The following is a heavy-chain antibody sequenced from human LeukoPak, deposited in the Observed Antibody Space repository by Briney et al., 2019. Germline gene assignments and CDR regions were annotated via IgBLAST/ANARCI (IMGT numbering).Heavy chain of an antibody. CDR3: ANALTATVVTPFDY. D-gene: IGHD4-23*01. V-gene: IGHV3-23*01. Sequence: PGGSLRLSCAASGLTFSSYAMSWVRQAPGKGLEWVSAISGSGGSTYYADSVKGRFTISRDNSKNTLYPQMNSLRAEDTAVYYCANALTATVVTPFDYWGQGTLVTVSS. CDR2: ISGSGGST. J-gene: IGHJ4*02. CDR1: GLTFSSYA.